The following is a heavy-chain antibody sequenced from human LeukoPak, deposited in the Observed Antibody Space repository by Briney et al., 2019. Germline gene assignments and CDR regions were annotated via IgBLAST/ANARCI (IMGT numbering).Heavy chain of an antibody. Sequence: GGSLRLSCAASGFMFDDYAMHWVRQAPGKGLEWVSLISADGGSTFYADSVKGRFTISRDNNNNSLSLQMNSLTTEDTAFYYCAREQFSHASNYFDNWGQGLLVTVSS. CDR3: AREQFSHASNYFDN. J-gene: IGHJ4*02. V-gene: IGHV3-43*02. D-gene: IGHD2-8*01. CDR2: ISADGGST. CDR1: GFMFDDYA.